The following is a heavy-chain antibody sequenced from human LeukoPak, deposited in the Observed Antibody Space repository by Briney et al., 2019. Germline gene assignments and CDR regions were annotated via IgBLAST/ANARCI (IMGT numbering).Heavy chain of an antibody. CDR1: GFTFSSYG. CDR2: IWYDGSNK. CDR3: ARDRGSRWQQLTYGMDV. J-gene: IGHJ6*02. Sequence: GGSLRLSCAASGFTFSSYGMHWVRQAPGKGLEWVAVIWYDGSNKYYADSVKGRFTISRDNSKNTLYPQMNSLRAEDTAVYYCARDRGSRWQQLTYGMDVWGQGTTVTVSS. D-gene: IGHD6-13*01. V-gene: IGHV3-33*01.